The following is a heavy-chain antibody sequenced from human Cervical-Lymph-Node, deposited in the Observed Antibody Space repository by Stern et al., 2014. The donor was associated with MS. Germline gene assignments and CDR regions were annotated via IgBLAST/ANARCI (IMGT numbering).Heavy chain of an antibody. V-gene: IGHV1-69*01. J-gene: IGHJ4*02. CDR3: ARDRSLGVTPFFDN. CDR1: GGTFSNYA. D-gene: IGHD3-22*01. CDR2: IIPILGTS. Sequence: QVQLVESGAEVKKPGSSVKVSCKASGGTFSNYAIAWVRQAPGQGLEWMGGIIPILGTSTYAQKFQVRVTITADDFSTTAYMELSSLRSEDTAVYYCARDRSLGVTPFFDNWGQGTLVTVSS.